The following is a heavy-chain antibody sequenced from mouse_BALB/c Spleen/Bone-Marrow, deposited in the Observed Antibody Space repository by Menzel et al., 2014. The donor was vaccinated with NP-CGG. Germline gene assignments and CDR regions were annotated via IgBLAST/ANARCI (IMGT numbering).Heavy chain of an antibody. CDR1: GFNIKDTY. Sequence: EVKLLESGAELVKPGASVKLSCTASGFNIKDTYMHWVKQRPEQGLEWIGRIDPANGNTKYDPKFQGRATITADTSSNTAHLQLSSQTSEDTAVYYCARYNKHDAMDYWGQGTSVTVSS. V-gene: IGHV14-3*02. CDR2: IDPANGNT. J-gene: IGHJ4*01. CDR3: ARYNKHDAMDY.